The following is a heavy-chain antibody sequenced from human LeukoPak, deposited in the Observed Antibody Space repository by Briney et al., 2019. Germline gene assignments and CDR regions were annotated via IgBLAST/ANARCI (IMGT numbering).Heavy chain of an antibody. CDR2: IYYSGSS. CDR3: ARARHPNWFDP. CDR1: GGSVSSGSYY. V-gene: IGHV4-61*01. J-gene: IGHJ5*02. Sequence: PSEPLSLTCTVSGGSVSSGSYYWSWIRQPPGKGLEWIGYIYYSGSSNYNPYLKSRVTISVDTSKNQFSLKLSSVTAADTAVYYCARARHPNWFDPWGQGTLVTVSS.